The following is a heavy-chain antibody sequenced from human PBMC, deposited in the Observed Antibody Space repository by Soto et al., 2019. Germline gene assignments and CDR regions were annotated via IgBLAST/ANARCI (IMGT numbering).Heavy chain of an antibody. D-gene: IGHD3-9*01. CDR1: GYSFTSYW. CDR2: IYPDDSDT. Sequence: EVQLEQSGAEVKKLGESLRISCKGSGYSFTSYWIGWVRQMPGKGLEWMGIIYPDDSDTTYSPSFQGQVTISVDKSISTAYLQWSSLKASDTAMYYCARVGRSDNTFLTGYYNPQHHGMDVWGQGTTVTVSS. CDR3: ARVGRSDNTFLTGYYNPQHHGMDV. V-gene: IGHV5-51*03. J-gene: IGHJ6*02.